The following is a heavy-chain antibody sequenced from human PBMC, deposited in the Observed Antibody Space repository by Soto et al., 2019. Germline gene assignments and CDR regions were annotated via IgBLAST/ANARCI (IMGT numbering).Heavy chain of an antibody. CDR1: GFTFDDYA. V-gene: IGHV3-9*01. CDR3: TKDMEFLIVGAFDF. CDR2: ISWNSGTI. D-gene: IGHD3-22*01. J-gene: IGHJ3*01. Sequence: GGSLRLSCAASGFTFDDYAMHWVRQAPGKGLEWVSGISWNSGTIAYVDSVKGRFTISRDNAKNSLYLQMNSLRAEDTALYYCTKDMEFLIVGAFDFWGQGTMVTVSS.